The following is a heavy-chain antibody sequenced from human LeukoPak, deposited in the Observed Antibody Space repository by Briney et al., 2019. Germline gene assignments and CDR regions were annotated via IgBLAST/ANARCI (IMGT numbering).Heavy chain of an antibody. CDR1: GGSFSGYY. CDR3: ARVGYSSGYYYKNWFDP. Sequence: SETLSLTCAVYGGSFSGYYWSWIRQPPGKGLEWIGEIKHSGSTNYNPSLKSRVTISVDTSKNQFSLKLSSVTAADTAVYYCARVGYSSGYYYKNWFDPWGQGTLVTVSS. CDR2: IKHSGST. D-gene: IGHD3-22*01. V-gene: IGHV4-34*01. J-gene: IGHJ5*02.